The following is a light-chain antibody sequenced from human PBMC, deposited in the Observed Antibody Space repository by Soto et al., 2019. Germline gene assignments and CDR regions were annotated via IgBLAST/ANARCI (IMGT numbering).Light chain of an antibody. CDR1: QSISSW. CDR3: QQRSDWQYT. V-gene: IGKV1-5*01. CDR2: DAS. Sequence: DIQMTQSPSTLSASVGDRVTITCRASQSISSWLAWYQQKPGKAPKLLIYDASSLESGVPSRFSGSGSGTEFTLTISSLQPDDFAVYYCQQRSDWQYTFGQGTKVDI. J-gene: IGKJ2*01.